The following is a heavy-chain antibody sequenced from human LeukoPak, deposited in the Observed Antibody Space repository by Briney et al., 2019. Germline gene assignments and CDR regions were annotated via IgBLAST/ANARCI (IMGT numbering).Heavy chain of an antibody. CDR2: ISWDGGST. CDR1: GFTFDDYT. D-gene: IGHD3-10*01. CDR3: AKGGGSGSYYIRHWFDP. J-gene: IGHJ5*02. V-gene: IGHV3-43*01. Sequence: PGGSLRLSCAASGFTFDDYTMHWVRQAPGKGLEWVSLISWDGGSTYYADSVKGRFTISRDNSKNSLYLQMNSLRTEDTALYYCAKGGGSGSYYIRHWFDPWGQGTLVTVSS.